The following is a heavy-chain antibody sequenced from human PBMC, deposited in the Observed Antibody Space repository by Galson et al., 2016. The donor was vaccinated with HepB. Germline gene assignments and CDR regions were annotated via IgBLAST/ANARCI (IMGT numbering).Heavy chain of an antibody. CDR2: INHSGST. V-gene: IGHV4-34*01. CDR1: GGSFSGYY. D-gene: IGHD4-17*01. CDR3: ARGDNPDYGDYASAYYYMDV. J-gene: IGHJ6*03. Sequence: ETLSLTCAVYGGSFSGYYWSWIRQPPGKGLEWIGEINHSGSTNYNPSLESRVTISVDTSKNQFSLKLSSVTAADTAAYYCARGDNPDYGDYASAYYYMDVWGKGTTVTVSS.